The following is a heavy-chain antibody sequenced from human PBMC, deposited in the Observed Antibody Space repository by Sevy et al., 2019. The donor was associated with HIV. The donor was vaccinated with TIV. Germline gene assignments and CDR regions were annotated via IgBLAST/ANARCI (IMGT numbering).Heavy chain of an antibody. V-gene: IGHV3-30*01. Sequence: GGSLRLSCAASGFTFSSTAMHWVRQAPGKGLEWVAVISYDGSKKYYGDFVKGRFTISRDNSKNTLYMQLNSLTAEDTAVYYCAGAGYDFLNGYLYYWGQGTLVTVSS. CDR2: ISYDGSKK. J-gene: IGHJ4*02. D-gene: IGHD3-3*01. CDR3: AGAGYDFLNGYLYY. CDR1: GFTFSSTA.